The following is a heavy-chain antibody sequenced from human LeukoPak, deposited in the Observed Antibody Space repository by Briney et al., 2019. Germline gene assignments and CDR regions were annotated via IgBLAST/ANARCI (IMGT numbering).Heavy chain of an antibody. J-gene: IGHJ4*02. CDR3: ARVAFVVPAAPFDY. CDR2: ISWNSGSI. D-gene: IGHD2-2*01. CDR1: GFTFDDYA. V-gene: IGHV3-9*01. Sequence: GGSLRLSCAASGFTFDDYAMHWVRHAPGKGLEWVSGISWNSGSIGYADSVKGRFTISRDNAKNSLYLQMNSLRAEDTALYYCARVAFVVPAAPFDYWGQGTLVTVSS.